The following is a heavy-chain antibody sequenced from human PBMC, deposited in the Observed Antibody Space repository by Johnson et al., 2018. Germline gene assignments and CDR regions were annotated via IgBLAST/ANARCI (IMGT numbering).Heavy chain of an antibody. CDR2: IWYDGSNK. V-gene: IGHV3-33*01. J-gene: IGHJ6*02. D-gene: IGHD4-11*01. CDR3: ARVRLQYNYYYGMDV. CDR1: GFTFSSYG. Sequence: VQLVESGGGVVQPGRSLRLSCAASGFTFSSYGMHWVRQAPGKGLEWVAVIWYDGSNKYYADSVKGRFTISRDNSKNTLYLQMNSLRAEDTAVYYCARVRLQYNYYYGMDVWGQGTTVTVSS.